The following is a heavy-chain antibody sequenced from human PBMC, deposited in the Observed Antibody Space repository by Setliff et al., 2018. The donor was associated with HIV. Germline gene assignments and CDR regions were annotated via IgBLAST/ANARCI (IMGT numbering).Heavy chain of an antibody. Sequence: ASVKVSCKTSGYLFTSHDINWVRQATGQGLEWLGWMNPINGDTGYAQEFQDRVTLTRDTSTSTVYMELSSLRSEDTAVYYCARVIAVAGHFDYWGQGTLVTVSS. D-gene: IGHD6-19*01. V-gene: IGHV1-8*01. J-gene: IGHJ4*02. CDR3: ARVIAVAGHFDY. CDR1: GYLFTSHD. CDR2: MNPINGDT.